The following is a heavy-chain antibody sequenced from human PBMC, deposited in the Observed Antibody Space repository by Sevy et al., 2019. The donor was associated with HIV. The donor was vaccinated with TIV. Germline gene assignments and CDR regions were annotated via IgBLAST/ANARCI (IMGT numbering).Heavy chain of an antibody. D-gene: IGHD1-7*01. J-gene: IGHJ6*02. V-gene: IGHV1-2*06. CDR3: ARDAGGGTTNSGLDV. CDR1: GYTFTDEY. Sequence: ASVKVSCKASGYTFTDEYLHWVRQARGQGLEWIGRIFPNSGVTKSAQRFRGRVTMTRDTSISTAYMELSGLRSDDTAVYYCARDAGGGTTNSGLDVWGQGTTVTVSS. CDR2: IFPNSGVT.